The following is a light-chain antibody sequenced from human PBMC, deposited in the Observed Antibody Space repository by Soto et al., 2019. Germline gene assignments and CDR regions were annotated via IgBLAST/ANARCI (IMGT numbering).Light chain of an antibody. CDR1: SSDIGSYNF. CDR3: CSHAGDHVV. Sequence: QSALTRPASVSGSPGQSITISCTGSSSDIGSYNFVSWYQQHVGKAPKLMTYEGSKRPSGVSDRFSASKSGNTASLTISGLQAQAESHYSCCSHAGDHVVCGRGTKLTVL. J-gene: IGLJ2*01. CDR2: EGS. V-gene: IGLV2-23*01.